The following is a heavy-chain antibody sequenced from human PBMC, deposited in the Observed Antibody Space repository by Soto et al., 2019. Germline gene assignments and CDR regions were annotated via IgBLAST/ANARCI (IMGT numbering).Heavy chain of an antibody. J-gene: IGHJ5*02. CDR1: GYTFSSYG. CDR3: ARTYYYGSGTHYRFDP. V-gene: IGHV1-18*01. D-gene: IGHD3-10*01. Sequence: QVEVVQSGAEVKKPGASVKVSCETSGYTFSSYGTNWVRQAPGHGLEWMGWINNYSGNTKYAQRFQGRITMSTETSTSTAYMEVRSLTSDDTAVYYCARTYYYGSGTHYRFDPWGQGTLVTVSS. CDR2: INNYSGNT.